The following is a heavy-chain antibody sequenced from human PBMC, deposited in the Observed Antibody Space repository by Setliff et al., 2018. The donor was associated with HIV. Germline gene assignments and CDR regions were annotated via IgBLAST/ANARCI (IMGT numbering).Heavy chain of an antibody. J-gene: IGHJ5*02. V-gene: IGHV4-39*01. CDR3: ASRVYYYDSSGYLREEGFDP. CDR2: IYYSGST. Sequence: SSGSNYWSWIRQPPGKGLEWIGTIYYSGSTYYNPSLKSRVTISVDTSKNQFSLKLSSVTAADAAVYYCASRVYYYDSSGYLREEGFDPWGQGTLVTVSS. D-gene: IGHD3-22*01. CDR1: SSGSNY.